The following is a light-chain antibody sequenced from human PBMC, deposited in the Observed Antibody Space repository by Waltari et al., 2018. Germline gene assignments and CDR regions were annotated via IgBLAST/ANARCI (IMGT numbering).Light chain of an antibody. CDR1: SSDVGSYNL. CDR2: EVN. J-gene: IGLJ3*02. V-gene: IGLV2-23*02. CDR3: CSYAGGSTPWV. Sequence: QSALTQPASVSGSPGQSITISCTGTSSDVGSYNLFSWYQQYPGKPPKLMIYEVNKRPSGVSHRFSGSKSGNTASLTISGLQAEDEADYYCCSYAGGSTPWVFGGGTKLTVL.